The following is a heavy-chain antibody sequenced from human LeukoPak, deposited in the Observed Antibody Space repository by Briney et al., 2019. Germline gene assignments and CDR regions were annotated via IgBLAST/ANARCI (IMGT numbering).Heavy chain of an antibody. V-gene: IGHV3-23*01. CDR3: ARRVVADFDY. D-gene: IGHD2-15*01. CDR2: IRGSGDST. J-gene: IGHJ4*02. Sequence: GGSLRLSCAASGFTFSSYAMTWVRQAPGKGLEWVSSIRGSGDSTYYADSVKGRFTISRDNSKSTLYLQMNSLRVEDTAVYYCARRVVADFDYWGQGTLVTVSS. CDR1: GFTFSSYA.